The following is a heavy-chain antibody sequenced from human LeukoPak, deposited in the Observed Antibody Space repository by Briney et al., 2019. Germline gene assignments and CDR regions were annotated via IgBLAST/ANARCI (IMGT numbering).Heavy chain of an antibody. D-gene: IGHD6-13*01. Sequence: SETLSLTCTVSDDSITMYYWTWIRQPPGKGLEWIGYVDHTGSTNFNPSLNGRVSISRDTSKNLFSLKLSSVTAADTAVYYCTGTSTAAGTDAFDIWGQGTMVTVSS. CDR2: VDHTGST. V-gene: IGHV4-59*12. J-gene: IGHJ3*02. CDR3: TGTSTAAGTDAFDI. CDR1: DDSITMYY.